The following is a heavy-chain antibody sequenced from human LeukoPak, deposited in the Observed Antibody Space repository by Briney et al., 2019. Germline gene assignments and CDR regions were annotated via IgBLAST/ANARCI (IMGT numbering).Heavy chain of an antibody. Sequence: GSLRLSCAASGFTFSSYEMNWVRQAPGKGLEWVSYISSSGSTIYYADSVKGRFTISRDNAKNSLYLQMNSLRAEDTAVYYCARDRGYYGSGKRVGAFDIWGQGTMVTVSS. J-gene: IGHJ3*02. V-gene: IGHV3-48*03. CDR1: GFTFSSYE. CDR3: ARDRGYYGSGKRVGAFDI. D-gene: IGHD3-10*01. CDR2: ISSSGSTI.